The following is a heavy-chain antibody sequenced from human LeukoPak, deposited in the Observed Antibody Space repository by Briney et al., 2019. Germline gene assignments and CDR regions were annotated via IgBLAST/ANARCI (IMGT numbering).Heavy chain of an antibody. CDR1: GFTFSSYA. V-gene: IGHV3-23*01. J-gene: IGHJ4*02. CDR3: AKDNFLSFGESTPFDY. CDR2: ISGSGGST. D-gene: IGHD3-10*01. Sequence: GGSLRLSCAASGFTFSSYAMSWVRQAPGKGLVWVSAISGSGGSTYYADSVKGRFTISRDNSKNTLYLQMNSLRAEDTAVYYCAKDNFLSFGESTPFDYWGQGTLVTVSS.